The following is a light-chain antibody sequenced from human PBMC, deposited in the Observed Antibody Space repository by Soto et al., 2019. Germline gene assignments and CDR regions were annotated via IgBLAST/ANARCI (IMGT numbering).Light chain of an antibody. CDR2: EVT. Sequence: QSVLTQPASVSGSPGQSITISCTGTSSDVGGYDYVSWYQQHPGKAPNFVIYEVTNRPSGVSHRFSGSKSGNTASLTISGLQAEDEADYYCSSYTTTSTYGFGTGTKVTVL. V-gene: IGLV2-14*01. CDR3: SSYTTTSTYG. CDR1: SSDVGGYDY. J-gene: IGLJ1*01.